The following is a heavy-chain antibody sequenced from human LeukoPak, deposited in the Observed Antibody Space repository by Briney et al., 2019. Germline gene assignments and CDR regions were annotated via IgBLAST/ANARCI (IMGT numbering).Heavy chain of an antibody. CDR1: GYTFTSYG. CDR3: ARDGRYGSSTALGY. V-gene: IGHV1-18*01. CDR2: ISVYNGNT. D-gene: IGHD6-6*01. J-gene: IGHJ4*02. Sequence: ASVKVSCKPSGYTFTSYGISWGRQAPGQGLEWMGWISVYNGNTNYAQTLQGRVTMTTDTSTSTAYMDLRSLRSDDTAVYYCARDGRYGSSTALGYWGQGTLVTVSS.